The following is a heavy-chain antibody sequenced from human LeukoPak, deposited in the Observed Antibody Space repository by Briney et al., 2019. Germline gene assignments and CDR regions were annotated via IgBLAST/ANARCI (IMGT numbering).Heavy chain of an antibody. J-gene: IGHJ4*02. CDR3: ARVGPRGYGSGRGVDY. D-gene: IGHD3-10*01. CDR1: GFTFSSYW. CDR2: IKRDGSEK. V-gene: IGHV3-7*01. Sequence: PGGSLRLSCAASGFTFSSYWMSWVRQAPGKGLEWVANIKRDGSEKYYVDSVKGRFTISRDNAKNSLYLQMNSLRAEDTAVYYCARVGPRGYGSGRGVDYWGQGTPVIVSS.